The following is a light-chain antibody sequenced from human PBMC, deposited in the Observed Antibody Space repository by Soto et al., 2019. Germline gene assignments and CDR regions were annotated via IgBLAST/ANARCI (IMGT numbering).Light chain of an antibody. J-gene: IGKJ5*01. CDR3: QQYGSSPIT. V-gene: IGKV3-20*01. Sequence: EIVLTQSPGTLSLSPGERATLSCRASQSVTNNYLAWYQQKPGQAPRLLIYGASTRATGILDRFSGSGSGTDFTLTISRLEPEDFAVYYCQQYGSSPITFGQGPRLEIK. CDR1: QSVTNNY. CDR2: GAS.